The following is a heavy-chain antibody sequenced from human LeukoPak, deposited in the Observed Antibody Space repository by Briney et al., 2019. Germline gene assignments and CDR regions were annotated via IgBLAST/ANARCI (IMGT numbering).Heavy chain of an antibody. CDR2: INSDGSST. CDR3: SGALVVAGTGGLDP. V-gene: IGHV3-74*01. D-gene: IGHD6-19*01. J-gene: IGHJ5*02. CDR1: GFTFSSYW. Sequence: PGGSLRLSCAASGFTFSSYWMHWVRQAPGKGLVWVSRINSDGSSTSYADSVKGRFTISRDNAKNTLYLQMNSLRADDTAVYYCSGALVVAGTGGLDPWGQGILVTVSS.